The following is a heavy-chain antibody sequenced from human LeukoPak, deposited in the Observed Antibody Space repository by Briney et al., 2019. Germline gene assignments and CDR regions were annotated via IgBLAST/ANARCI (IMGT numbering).Heavy chain of an antibody. CDR3: ARGHSSGNTYDAFDM. V-gene: IGHV3-21*04. CDR2: ISGSSFYI. D-gene: IGHD3-22*01. CDR1: GYILSSCS. Sequence: GGSLRLSCAASGYILSSCSMNWVRQAPGEGLEWVSSISGSSFYINYADSVRGRFTSSRDHAKNTMDLQLNSLRAEDTAVYLCARGHSSGNTYDAFDMWGLGKKVTVSS. J-gene: IGHJ3*02.